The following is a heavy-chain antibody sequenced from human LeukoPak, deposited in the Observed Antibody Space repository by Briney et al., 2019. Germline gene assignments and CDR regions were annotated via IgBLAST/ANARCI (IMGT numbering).Heavy chain of an antibody. J-gene: IGHJ4*02. CDR2: ISWDGSNT. CDR3: AKDIAGYYDFWSGYHDYFDD. Sequence: GGSLRLSCAASGFTFDDYTMHWVRQPPGKGLEWVSLISWDGSNTFYSDSVKSRFIISRDNSKNSLYLQMNSLRTEDSALYYCAKDIAGYYDFWSGYHDYFDDWGQGALVTVSS. V-gene: IGHV3-43*01. D-gene: IGHD3-3*01. CDR1: GFTFDDYT.